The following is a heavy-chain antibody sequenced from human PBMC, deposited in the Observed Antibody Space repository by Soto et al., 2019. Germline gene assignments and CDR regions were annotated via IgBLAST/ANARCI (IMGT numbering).Heavy chain of an antibody. V-gene: IGHV4-39*01. CDR2: IYYSGST. J-gene: IGHJ3*02. CDR3: ARRSGDYLGDFDI. Sequence: ETLSLTCTVSGGSISSSSYYWGWIRQPPGKGLEWIGSIYYSGSTYYNPSLKSRVTISVDTSKNQFSLKLSSVTAADTAVYYCARRSGDYLGDFDIWGQGTMVTVSS. CDR1: GGSISSSSYY. D-gene: IGHD4-17*01.